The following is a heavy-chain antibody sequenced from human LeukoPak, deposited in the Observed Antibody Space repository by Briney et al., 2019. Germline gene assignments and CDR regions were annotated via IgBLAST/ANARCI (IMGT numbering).Heavy chain of an antibody. CDR3: ARGGSPPEALGDTFDI. CDR1: GFTFSSHW. Sequence: PGGSLRHSCVASGFTFSSHWMHWVRRAPGKGLVWVSRVSRDGSSTRYADSVQGRFTISRDNAKNTLYLQMNSLRAGDTAVYYCARGGSPPEALGDTFDIWGQGTMVTVSS. CDR2: VSRDGSST. D-gene: IGHD1-26*01. V-gene: IGHV3-74*01. J-gene: IGHJ3*02.